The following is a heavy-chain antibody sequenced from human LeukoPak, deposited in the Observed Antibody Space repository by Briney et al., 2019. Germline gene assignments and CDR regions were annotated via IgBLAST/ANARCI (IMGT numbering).Heavy chain of an antibody. CDR3: ARGLPPVMKYYFDY. CDR2: IWYDGSNK. J-gene: IGHJ4*02. D-gene: IGHD4-11*01. Sequence: GRSLRLSCAASGFTFSSYGMHWVRQAPGKGLEWVAVIWYDGSNKYYADSVKGRFTISRDNSKNTLYLQMNSLRAEDTAVYYCARGLPPVMKYYFDYWGQGTLVTVSS. V-gene: IGHV3-33*01. CDR1: GFTFSSYG.